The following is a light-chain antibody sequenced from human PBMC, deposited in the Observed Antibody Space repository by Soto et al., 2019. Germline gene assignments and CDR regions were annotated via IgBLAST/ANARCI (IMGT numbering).Light chain of an antibody. CDR1: SCDVGGYKY. CDR2: DVT. J-gene: IGLJ1*01. Sequence: QSVLTQPRSVSGSSGQSVTISCTGTSCDVGGYKYVSWYQHHPDKAPKVIIYDVTKRPSGVPDRFSGSKSGNTASLTISGLQAEEEADYYCCSYAGNSYVFGTGTKVTVL. V-gene: IGLV2-11*01. CDR3: CSYAGNSYV.